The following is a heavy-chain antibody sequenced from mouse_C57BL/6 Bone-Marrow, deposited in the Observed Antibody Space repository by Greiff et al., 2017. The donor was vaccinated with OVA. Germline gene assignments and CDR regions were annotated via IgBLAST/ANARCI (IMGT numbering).Heavy chain of an antibody. CDR3: AVYNGSSYRYFDV. CDR2: INPNYGTT. D-gene: IGHD1-1*01. Sequence: VQLQQSGPELVKPGASVKISCKASGYSFTDYNMNWVKQSNGKSLEWIGVINPNYGTTSYNQKFKGKATLTVDQSASTAYMQLNSLTSEDSAVYDSAVYNGSSYRYFDVWGTGNTVTVSS. V-gene: IGHV1-39*01. CDR1: GYSFTDYN. J-gene: IGHJ1*03.